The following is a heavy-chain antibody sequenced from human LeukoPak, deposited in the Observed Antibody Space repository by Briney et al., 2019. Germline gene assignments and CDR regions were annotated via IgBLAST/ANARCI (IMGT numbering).Heavy chain of an antibody. D-gene: IGHD4-11*01. CDR2: IYTSGST. CDR3: ARDGSTVNPFDY. Sequence: PSETLSLSCTVSGGSISSYYWSWIRQPAGKGLEWIGRIYTSGSTNYNPSLKSRVTMSVDTSKNQFSLKLNSVTAADTAVYYCARDGSTVNPFDYWGQGTLVTVSS. J-gene: IGHJ4*02. V-gene: IGHV4-4*07. CDR1: GGSISSYY.